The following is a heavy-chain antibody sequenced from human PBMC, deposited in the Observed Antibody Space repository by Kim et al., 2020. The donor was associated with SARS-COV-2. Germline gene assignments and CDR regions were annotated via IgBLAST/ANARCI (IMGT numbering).Heavy chain of an antibody. Sequence: SETLSLTCTVSGGSISRGGYYWSWIRQHPGKGLEWIGYIYYSGSTYYNPSLKSRVTLSVHTSKNQFSLKLSSVTAADTAVYYCASVGITMVRGVIIERNWFDPWGQGTLVTVSS. J-gene: IGHJ5*02. CDR3: ASVGITMVRGVIIERNWFDP. V-gene: IGHV4-31*03. CDR2: IYYSGST. CDR1: GGSISRGGYY. D-gene: IGHD3-10*01.